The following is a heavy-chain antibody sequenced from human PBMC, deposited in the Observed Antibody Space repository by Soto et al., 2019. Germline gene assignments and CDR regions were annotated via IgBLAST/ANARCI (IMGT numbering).Heavy chain of an antibody. J-gene: IGHJ4*02. CDR3: ARDLDPHVSHYHFDY. V-gene: IGHV3-21*01. Sequence: GGSLRLSCAASGFTFSSYSMNWVRQAPGKGLEWVSSISSSSSYIYYADSVKGRFTISRDNAKNSLYLQMNSLRAEDTAVYYCARDLDPHVSHYHFDYWGQGTLVTVSS. CDR2: ISSSSSYI. D-gene: IGHD3-10*01. CDR1: GFTFSSYS.